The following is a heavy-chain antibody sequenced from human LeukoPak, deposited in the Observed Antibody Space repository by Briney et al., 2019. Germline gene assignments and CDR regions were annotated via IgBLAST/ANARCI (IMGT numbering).Heavy chain of an antibody. CDR2: INHSGST. CDR3: ARSARRTRWFDP. V-gene: IGHV4-34*01. Sequence: SETLSLTCAVYGGSFSGYYWSWTRQPPGKGLEWIGEINHSGSTNYNPSLKSRVTISVDTSKNQFSLKLSSVTAADTAVYYCARSARRTRWFDPWGQGTLVTVSS. J-gene: IGHJ5*02. D-gene: IGHD6-6*01. CDR1: GGSFSGYY.